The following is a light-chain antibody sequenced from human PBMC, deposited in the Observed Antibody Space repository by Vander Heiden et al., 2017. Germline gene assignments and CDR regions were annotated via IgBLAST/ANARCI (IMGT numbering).Light chain of an antibody. V-gene: IGLV3-1*01. CDR1: HLVDKY. CDR2: QDS. CDR3: QSWANSTVL. J-gene: IGLJ2*01. Sequence: SSHLTPPPSVSVSPGRPATITCYGGHLVDKYVSWFHQRPGQAPRLVMYQDSKRTSGIPERFSGSNSGNTATLTISGTQAMDEGDFYCQSWANSTVLFGGGTKLTVL.